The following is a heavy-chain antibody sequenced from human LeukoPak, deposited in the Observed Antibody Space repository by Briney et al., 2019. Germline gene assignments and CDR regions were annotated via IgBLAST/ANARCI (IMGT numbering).Heavy chain of an antibody. J-gene: IGHJ5*02. Sequence: GASVKVSCKASGYTFTSYGISWVRQAPGQGLEWMGWISAYNGNTNYAQKLQGRVTMTTDTSTSTAYMELRSLRSDDTAVYYCARVVSGGGGYYGSGSYGPDNNNWFDPWGQGTLVTVSS. D-gene: IGHD3-10*01. CDR3: ARVVSGGGGYYGSGSYGPDNNNWFDP. CDR1: GYTFTSYG. V-gene: IGHV1-18*01. CDR2: ISAYNGNT.